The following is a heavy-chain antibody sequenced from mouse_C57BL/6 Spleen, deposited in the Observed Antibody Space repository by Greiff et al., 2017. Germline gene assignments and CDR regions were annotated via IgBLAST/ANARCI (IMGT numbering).Heavy chain of an antibody. V-gene: IGHV14-3*01. CDR2: IDPANGNT. Sequence: VQLKESVAELVRPGASVKLSCTASGFNIKNTYMHWVKQRPEQGLEWIGRIDPANGNTKYAPKFQGKATITADTSSNTAYLQLSSLTSEDTAIYYCARGLLPPYYAMDYWGQGTSVTVSS. CDR3: ARGLLPPYYAMDY. J-gene: IGHJ4*01. CDR1: GFNIKNTY. D-gene: IGHD2-3*01.